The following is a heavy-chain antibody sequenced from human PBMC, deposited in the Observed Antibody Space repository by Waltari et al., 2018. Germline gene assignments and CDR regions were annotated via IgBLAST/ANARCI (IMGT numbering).Heavy chain of an antibody. V-gene: IGHV3-7*04. CDR3: ARGLVYAISY. CDR1: GFTFSSYW. D-gene: IGHD2-8*01. CDR2: IKQDGSGK. J-gene: IGHJ4*02. Sequence: EVQLVESGGGLVQPGGSLRLSCAASGFTFSSYWISWVRQAPGKGLEWVANIKQDGSGKYDVDSVKGRFTISRDNAKNSLYLQMNSLRAEDTAVYYCARGLVYAISYWGQGTLVTVSS.